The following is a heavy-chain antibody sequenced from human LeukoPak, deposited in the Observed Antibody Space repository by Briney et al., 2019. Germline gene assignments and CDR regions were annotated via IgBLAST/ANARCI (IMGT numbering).Heavy chain of an antibody. CDR3: ARVSGDYTNWFDP. Sequence: PSETLSLTCAVYGGSFSGYYWSWIRQPPGKGLEWIGEINHSGSTNYNPSLESRVTISVDTSKNQFSLKLSSVTAADTAVYYCARVSGDYTNWFDPWGQGTLVTVSS. CDR2: INHSGST. D-gene: IGHD4-17*01. V-gene: IGHV4-34*01. J-gene: IGHJ5*02. CDR1: GGSFSGYY.